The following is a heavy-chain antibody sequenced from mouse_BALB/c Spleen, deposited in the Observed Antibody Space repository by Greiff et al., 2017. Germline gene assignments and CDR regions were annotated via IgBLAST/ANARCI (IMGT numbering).Heavy chain of an antibody. V-gene: IGHV1-9*01. CDR3: ARRRDPRYFDY. CDR1: GYTFSSYW. CDR2: ILPGSGST. J-gene: IGHJ2*01. Sequence: VQLQQSGAELMKPGASVKISCKATGYTFSSYWIEWVKQRPGHGLEWIGEILPGSGSTNYNEKFKGKATFTADTSSNTAYMQPSSLTSEDSAVYYCARRRDPRYFDYWGQGTTLTVSS.